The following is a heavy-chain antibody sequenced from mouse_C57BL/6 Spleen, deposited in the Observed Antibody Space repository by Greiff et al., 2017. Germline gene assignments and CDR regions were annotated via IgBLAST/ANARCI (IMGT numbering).Heavy chain of an antibody. CDR3: ARDGDYDGVAY. CDR1: GYTFTSYT. CDR2: INPSSGYT. V-gene: IGHV1-4*01. D-gene: IGHD2-4*01. J-gene: IGHJ3*01. Sequence: QVQLQQPGAELARPGASVKMSCKASGYTFTSYTMHWVKQRPGQGLEWIGYINPSSGYTKYNQKFKDKATLTADKSSSTAYMQLSSLTSEDSAVYYCARDGDYDGVAYWGQGTLVTVSA.